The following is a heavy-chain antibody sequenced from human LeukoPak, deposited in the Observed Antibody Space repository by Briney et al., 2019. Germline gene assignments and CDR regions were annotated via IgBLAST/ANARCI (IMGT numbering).Heavy chain of an antibody. CDR2: ISNSGGTT. D-gene: IGHD2-2*02. CDR3: AKSGCSSTSCYSVLSGWLDP. V-gene: IGHV3-23*01. Sequence: GGSLRFSCAASGFTFSNYALNWVRQAPGKGLEWVSGISNSGGTTYYADSVKGRFTISRDNSKNTLYLQMNSLRAEDTAVYYCAKSGCSSTSCYSVLSGWLDPWGRGTLVTVSS. CDR1: GFTFSNYA. J-gene: IGHJ5*02.